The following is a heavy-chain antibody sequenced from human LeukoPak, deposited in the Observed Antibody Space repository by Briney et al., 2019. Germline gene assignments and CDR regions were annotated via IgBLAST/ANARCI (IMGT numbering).Heavy chain of an antibody. D-gene: IGHD3-10*01. Sequence: PGGSLKLSCTASRFTFSSYGMSWVRQAPGKGLEWVASISGGGSTTYNTDAVKGRFTISRDYSKSTVSLQMSSLRVEDTAVYYSAKGGAYGSGSYFDYWGQGTLVTVSS. CDR3: AKGGAYGSGSYFDY. J-gene: IGHJ4*02. V-gene: IGHV3-23*01. CDR1: RFTFSSYG. CDR2: ISGGGSTT.